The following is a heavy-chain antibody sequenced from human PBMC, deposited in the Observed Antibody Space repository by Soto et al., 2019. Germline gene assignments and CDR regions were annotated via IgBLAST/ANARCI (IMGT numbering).Heavy chain of an antibody. Sequence: SETLSLTCTVSGGSISGSSYYWGWIRQPPGKGLEWIGNIFYSGTTYYNPSLKSRVTISVDTSKNQFSLKLRSVTAADTAVYYCESSESYDQSDYWGQGTVVTVS. CDR1: GGSISGSSYY. D-gene: IGHD3-10*01. CDR2: IFYSGTT. CDR3: ESSESYDQSDY. J-gene: IGHJ4*02. V-gene: IGHV4-39*01.